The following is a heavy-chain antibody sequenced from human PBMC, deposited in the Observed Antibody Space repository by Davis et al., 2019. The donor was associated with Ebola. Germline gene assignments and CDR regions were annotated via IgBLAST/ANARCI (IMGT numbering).Heavy chain of an antibody. Sequence: GESLKISCAASGFTFSSYGMHWVRQAPGKGLEWVAVIWYDGSNKYYADSVKGRFTISRDNSKNTMYLQMNSLRAEDTAVYYCARDRAGTTDYFDYWGQGTLVTVSS. CDR2: IWYDGSNK. CDR1: GFTFSSYG. CDR3: ARDRAGTTDYFDY. J-gene: IGHJ4*02. V-gene: IGHV3-33*01. D-gene: IGHD1-1*01.